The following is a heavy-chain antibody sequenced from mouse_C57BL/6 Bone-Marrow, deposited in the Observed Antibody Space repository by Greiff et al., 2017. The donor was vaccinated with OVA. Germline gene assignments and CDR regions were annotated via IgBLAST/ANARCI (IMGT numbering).Heavy chain of an antibody. D-gene: IGHD2-4*01. CDR1: GFNIKDDC. V-gene: IGHV14-4*01. CDR3: TRLRPYWYFDV. CDR2: IDPENGDT. J-gene: IGHJ1*03. Sequence: VQLQQSGAELVRPGASVKLSCTASGFNIKDDCMHWVKQRPEQGLEWIGWIDPENGDTEYASKFQGKATITADTSSNTAYLQLSSLTSEDTAVYYCTRLRPYWYFDVWGTGTTVTVSS.